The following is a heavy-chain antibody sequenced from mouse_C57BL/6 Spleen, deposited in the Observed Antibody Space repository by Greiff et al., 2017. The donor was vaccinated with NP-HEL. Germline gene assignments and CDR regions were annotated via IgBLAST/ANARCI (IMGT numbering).Heavy chain of an antibody. Sequence: VQLQQSGAELARPGASVKLSCKASGYPFPSSGISWLNQRTGPGLEWIGGIYPRSVITYYNEKLKGKATRTADKSSSTAYMERRSLTSEDSAVYFCARMTTDGYYAMDYWGQGTSVTVSS. CDR3: ARMTTDGYYAMDY. CDR1: GYPFPSSG. CDR2: IYPRSVIT. V-gene: IGHV1-81*01. D-gene: IGHD1-1*01. J-gene: IGHJ4*01.